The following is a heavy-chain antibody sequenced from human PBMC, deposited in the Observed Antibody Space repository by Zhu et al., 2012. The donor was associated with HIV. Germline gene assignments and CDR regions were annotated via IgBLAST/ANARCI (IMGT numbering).Heavy chain of an antibody. J-gene: IGHJ3*02. CDR3: ARHVGGQSRWNIAAAGGSPFDI. D-gene: IGHD6-13*01. CDR1: GYSISSGYY. V-gene: IGHV4-38-2*01. Sequence: QVQLQESGPGLVKPSETLSLTCAVSGYSISSGYYWGWIRQPPGKGLEWIGSIYHSGSTYHNPSLKSRVTISVDTSKNQFSLKLSSVTAADTAVYYCARHVGGQSRWNIAAAGGSPFDIWGQGDNGHRLF. CDR2: IYHSGST.